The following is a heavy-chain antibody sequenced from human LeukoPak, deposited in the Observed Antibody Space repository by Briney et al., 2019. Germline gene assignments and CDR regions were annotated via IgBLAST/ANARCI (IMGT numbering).Heavy chain of an antibody. CDR3: TRVGYIDEGIDY. CDR2: IKQDGSKK. Sequence: GGSLRLSCVASGFPFSSYWMTWVRQTPGKGLEWVANIKQDGSKKSYVDSVKGRFTISRDNAKNSLNLQMNSLRAEDTAIYYCTRVGYIDEGIDYWGQGTLVTVSS. CDR1: GFPFSSYW. D-gene: IGHD5-24*01. V-gene: IGHV3-7*04. J-gene: IGHJ4*02.